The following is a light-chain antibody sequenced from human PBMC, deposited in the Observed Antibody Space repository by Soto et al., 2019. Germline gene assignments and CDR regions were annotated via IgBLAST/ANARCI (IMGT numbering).Light chain of an antibody. CDR2: DAS. CDR1: QSVSSS. V-gene: IGKV3-11*01. J-gene: IGKJ5*01. Sequence: EIVLTQSPATLSLSPGERATLSCRASQSVSSSLAWYRQKPGQAPRLLIYDASSRATGVPARFSGSGSGTDFTLTISSLEPEDCAVYYCQQRGGWPRITFGQGTRLDIK. CDR3: QQRGGWPRIT.